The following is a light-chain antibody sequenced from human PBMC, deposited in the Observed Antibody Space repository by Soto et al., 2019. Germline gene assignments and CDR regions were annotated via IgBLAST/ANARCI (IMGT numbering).Light chain of an antibody. CDR3: SSYTSSSTLV. J-gene: IGLJ2*01. CDR2: DVS. Sequence: QSALTQPASVSGSPGQSITISCTGTSNDVGGYNYVSWYQQHPGQAPKLMIYDVSNRPSGVSNRFSGSKSGNTASLTISGLQAEDEADYYCSSYTSSSTLVFGGGTKLTVL. CDR1: SNDVGGYNY. V-gene: IGLV2-14*01.